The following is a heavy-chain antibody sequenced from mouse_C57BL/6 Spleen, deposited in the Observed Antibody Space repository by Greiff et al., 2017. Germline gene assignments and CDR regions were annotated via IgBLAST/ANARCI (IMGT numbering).Heavy chain of an antibody. Sequence: EVQLQQSGPELVKPGASVKISCKASGYTFTDYYMNWVKQSHGKSLEWIGDINPNNGGTSYNQKFKGKATLTVDKSSSTAYMELRSLTSEDSAVYYCASHGSSYWYFDVWGTGTTVTVSS. D-gene: IGHD1-1*01. CDR1: GYTFTDYY. CDR3: ASHGSSYWYFDV. J-gene: IGHJ1*03. CDR2: INPNNGGT. V-gene: IGHV1-26*01.